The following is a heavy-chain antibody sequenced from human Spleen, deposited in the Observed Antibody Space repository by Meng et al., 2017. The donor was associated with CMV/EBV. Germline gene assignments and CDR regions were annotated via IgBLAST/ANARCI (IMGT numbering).Heavy chain of an antibody. CDR3: AKYSAVGERLYYFDY. Sequence: GESLKISCAASGFTFRNYAMSWVRQAPGKGLEWVSIIYSGGSNTDYADSVRGRFTISRDDSKNTLYLQMNSLRAEDTAVYYCAKYSAVGERLYYFDYWGQGTLVTVSS. D-gene: IGHD2-21*01. V-gene: IGHV3-23*03. J-gene: IGHJ4*02. CDR2: IYSGGSNT. CDR1: GFTFRNYA.